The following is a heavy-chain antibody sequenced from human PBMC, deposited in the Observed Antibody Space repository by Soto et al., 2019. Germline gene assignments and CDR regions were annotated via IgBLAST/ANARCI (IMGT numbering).Heavy chain of an antibody. J-gene: IGHJ4*02. Sequence: GGSLRLSCAASGFTFSSYAMSWVRQAPGKGLEWVSAISGSGGSTYYADSVKGRFTISRDNSKNTLYLQMNSLRAEDTAVYYCAKDLGEYCTNGVCSPADYWGQGTLVTVSS. CDR3: AKDLGEYCTNGVCSPADY. CDR2: ISGSGGST. D-gene: IGHD2-8*01. CDR1: GFTFSSYA. V-gene: IGHV3-23*01.